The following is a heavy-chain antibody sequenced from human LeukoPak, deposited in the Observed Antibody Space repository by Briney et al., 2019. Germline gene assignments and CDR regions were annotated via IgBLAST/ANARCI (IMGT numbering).Heavy chain of an antibody. J-gene: IGHJ4*02. D-gene: IGHD3-22*01. V-gene: IGHV1-3*01. CDR3: AGTYYYDSSGYYPAFDY. CDR2: INAANGST. Sequence: ASVKVSCKASGYSFTDYAMHWVRQAPGQRLEWMGWINAANGSTKYSQKFQGRVTITGDTSASRAYMELSSLRSEDTAVYYCAGTYYYDSSGYYPAFDYWGQGTLVTVSS. CDR1: GYSFTDYA.